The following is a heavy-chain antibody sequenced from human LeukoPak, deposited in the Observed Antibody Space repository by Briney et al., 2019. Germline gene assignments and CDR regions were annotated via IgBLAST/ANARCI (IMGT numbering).Heavy chain of an antibody. CDR1: GFTVSSNY. Sequence: GGSLRLSCAASGFTVSSNYMSWVRQAPGKGLEWVSVIYSGGSTYYADSVKGRFTISRDNSKNTLYLQMNSLRAEDTAVYYCAKDQYCSGGSCYSMLGYYYYGMDVWGQGTTVTVSS. J-gene: IGHJ6*02. V-gene: IGHV3-53*01. D-gene: IGHD2-15*01. CDR2: IYSGGST. CDR3: AKDQYCSGGSCYSMLGYYYYGMDV.